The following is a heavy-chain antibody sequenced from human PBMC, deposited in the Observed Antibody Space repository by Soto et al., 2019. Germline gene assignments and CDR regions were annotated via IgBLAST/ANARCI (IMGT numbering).Heavy chain of an antibody. CDR2: ISFDGGNQ. Sequence: QIQLVESGGGVVQPGRSLRLSCAASGFTFSNYGMHWVRQAPGKGLEWLADISFDGGNQYYADSVKGRLTTSRDNSKNTLYLQLNSLRDEDTAMFYCAKDRGSYDFDFWGQGTLVTVSS. CDR1: GFTFSNYG. CDR3: AKDRGSYDFDF. J-gene: IGHJ4*02. D-gene: IGHD1-26*01. V-gene: IGHV3-30*18.